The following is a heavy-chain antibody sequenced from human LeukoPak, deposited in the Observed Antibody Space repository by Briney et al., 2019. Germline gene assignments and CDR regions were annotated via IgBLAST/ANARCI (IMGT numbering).Heavy chain of an antibody. Sequence: SETLSLTCAVYGGSFSGYYWSWIRQPPGKGLEWIGEINHSGSTNYNPSLKSRVTISVDTSKNQFSLKLSSVTAADTAVYYCARHSSGWFHFDYWGQGTLVTVSS. CDR3: ARHSSGWFHFDY. V-gene: IGHV4-34*01. CDR2: INHSGST. CDR1: GGSFSGYY. D-gene: IGHD6-19*01. J-gene: IGHJ4*02.